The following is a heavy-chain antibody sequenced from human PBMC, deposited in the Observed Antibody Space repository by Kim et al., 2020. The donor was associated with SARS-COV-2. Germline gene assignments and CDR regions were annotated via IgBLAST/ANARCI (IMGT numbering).Heavy chain of an antibody. D-gene: IGHD3-22*01. CDR3: ARTMTQRIFDY. CDR1: GFTFSSYS. Sequence: GGSLRLSCAASGFTFSSYSMNWVRQAPGKGLEWLSSISSSSSYIYYADSVKGRFTISRDNAKNSLYLQMNSLRAEDTAVYYCARTMTQRIFDYWGQGTLVTVSS. J-gene: IGHJ4*02. V-gene: IGHV3-21*01. CDR2: ISSSSSYI.